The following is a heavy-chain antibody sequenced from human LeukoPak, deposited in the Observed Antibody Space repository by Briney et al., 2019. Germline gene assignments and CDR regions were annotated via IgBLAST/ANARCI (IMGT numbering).Heavy chain of an antibody. CDR1: GYTFTNYG. V-gene: IGHV1-18*01. Sequence: ASEKVSCKASGYTFTNYGISWVRQAPGQGLEWMGWISAYNGNTNYAQKLQGRVTMTTDTPTSTAYMDLRSLRSDDTAVYYCARDGYSGYDRFDYWGQGTLVTVSS. CDR3: ARDGYSGYDRFDY. D-gene: IGHD5-12*01. J-gene: IGHJ4*02. CDR2: ISAYNGNT.